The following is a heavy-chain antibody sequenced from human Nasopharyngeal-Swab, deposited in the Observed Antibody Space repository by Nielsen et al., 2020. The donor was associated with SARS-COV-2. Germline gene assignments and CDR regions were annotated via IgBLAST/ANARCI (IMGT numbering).Heavy chain of an antibody. CDR3: AKGVGYGDTGCFDE. Sequence: GESLKISCAASGFTFSSYEMNWVRQAPGKGLEWVSGISGSGDNTYYADSVMGRFTISRDNAMETLYLQMNSLRLDDTAVYYCAKGVGYGDTGCFDEWGQGTLVTASS. D-gene: IGHD4-17*01. V-gene: IGHV3-23*01. CDR1: GFTFSSYE. CDR2: ISGSGDNT. J-gene: IGHJ4*02.